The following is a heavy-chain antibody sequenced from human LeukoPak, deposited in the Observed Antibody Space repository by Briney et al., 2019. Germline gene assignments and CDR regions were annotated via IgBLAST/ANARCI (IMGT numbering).Heavy chain of an antibody. CDR3: ARGFRMGSGWLYAFDI. CDR2: IYYSGTT. V-gene: IGHV4-59*01. CDR1: GGSISSYY. J-gene: IGHJ3*02. D-gene: IGHD6-19*01. Sequence: PAETLSLTCSVSGGSISSYYWSWIRQPPGKGLEWIGYIYYSGTTNYNPSLKSRVTISVDTSKNQFSLNLSSVTAADAAVYYCARGFRMGSGWLYAFDIWGLGTIVSVSS.